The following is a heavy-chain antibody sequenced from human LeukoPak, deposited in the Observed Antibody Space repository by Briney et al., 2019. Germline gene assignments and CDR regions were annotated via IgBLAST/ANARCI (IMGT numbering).Heavy chain of an antibody. CDR3: AKDPYYDILTGYSGSFDY. V-gene: IGHV3-23*01. CDR2: ISGSGGST. J-gene: IGHJ4*02. Sequence: GGTLRLSCAASGFTFSSYGMSWVRQAPGKGLEWVSAISGSGGSTYYADSVKGRFTISRDNSKNTLYLQMNSLRAEDTAVYYCAKDPYYDILTGYSGSFDYWGQGTLVTVSS. D-gene: IGHD3-9*01. CDR1: GFTFSSYG.